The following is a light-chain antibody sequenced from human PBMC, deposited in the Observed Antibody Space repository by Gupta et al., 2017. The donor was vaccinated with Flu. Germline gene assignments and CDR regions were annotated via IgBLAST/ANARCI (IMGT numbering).Light chain of an antibody. CDR3: QQYNSYSGS. CDR2: KAS. CDR1: QSISSW. V-gene: IGKV1-5*03. J-gene: IGKJ2*03. Sequence: DSKMTQSPSTLSASVGDRVTITCRASQSISSWLAWYQQKPGKAPKLLIYKASSLESGVPSRFSGSGSGTEFTLTISSLQPDDFATYYCQQYNSYSGSFGQGTKLEIK.